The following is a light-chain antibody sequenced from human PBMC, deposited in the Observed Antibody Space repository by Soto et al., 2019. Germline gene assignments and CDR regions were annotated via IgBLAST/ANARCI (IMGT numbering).Light chain of an antibody. CDR2: DTS. CDR1: QSVSSY. CDR3: QQYGSSPLT. Sequence: EIVLTQSPGTLSLSVGERVTLSCRASQSVSSYLAWYQQTPGQAPRLLIYDTSNRATGTPDRFSGSGSGTELTLTISRLEPEDFTVYYCQQYGSSPLTFGVGTTVEIK. J-gene: IGKJ4*01. V-gene: IGKV3-20*01.